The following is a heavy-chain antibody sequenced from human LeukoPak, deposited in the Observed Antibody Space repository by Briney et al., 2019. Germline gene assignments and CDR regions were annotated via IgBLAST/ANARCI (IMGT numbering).Heavy chain of an antibody. D-gene: IGHD6-13*01. CDR2: IYYSGSI. Sequence: SETLSLTCTVSGGSISSYYWSWIRQPPGKGLEWIGYIYYSGSINYNPSLKSRVTISVDTSKNQFSLKLSSVTAADTAVYYCAIRSIYSSSGELDYWGQGTLVTVSS. CDR1: GGSISSYY. J-gene: IGHJ4*02. CDR3: AIRSIYSSSGELDY. V-gene: IGHV4-59*08.